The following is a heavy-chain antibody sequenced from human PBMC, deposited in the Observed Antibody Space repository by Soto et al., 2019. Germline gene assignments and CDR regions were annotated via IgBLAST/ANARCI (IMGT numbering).Heavy chain of an antibody. CDR2: ISYDGSNK. D-gene: IGHD6-19*01. J-gene: IGHJ6*02. V-gene: IGHV3-30*18. CDR1: GFTFSSDG. CDR3: AKSEWLLDDSYDCDGIDV. Sequence: QVQLVESGGGVVQPGRSLRLSCAASGFTFSSDGMHWVRQAPGKGLEWVAVISYDGSNKYYADSVKGRFTISRDNSKNTPYLPMNSLRAEDMAVYYCAKSEWLLDDSYDCDGIDVWGQGTTVTVSS.